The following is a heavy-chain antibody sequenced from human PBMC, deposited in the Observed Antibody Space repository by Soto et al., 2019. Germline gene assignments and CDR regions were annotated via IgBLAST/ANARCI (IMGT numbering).Heavy chain of an antibody. V-gene: IGHV3-48*01. Sequence: PGGSLRLSCAASGFTFRNYGMNWVRQAPGKGLEWVSYIGIGSSTKYYADSVKGRFTISRDNAKNSLYLQMNSLRAEDTAVYYCARVRYYDSGSSINWFDPWGQGTLVTVSS. CDR1: GFTFRNYG. CDR2: IGIGSSTK. CDR3: ARVRYYDSGSSINWFDP. D-gene: IGHD3-10*01. J-gene: IGHJ5*02.